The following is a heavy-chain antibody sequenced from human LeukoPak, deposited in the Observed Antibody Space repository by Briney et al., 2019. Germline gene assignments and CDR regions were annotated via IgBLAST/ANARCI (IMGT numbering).Heavy chain of an antibody. CDR2: TYSGST. Sequence: GGSLRLSWAASGFTVSNNYISWVRQPPGKGLEWVSVTYSGSTDYADSVKGRFTISRDNSKNTLYLQMNSLRAEDTAVYYFARDQNYWGQGTLVTVSS. CDR3: ARDQNY. CDR1: GFTVSNNY. V-gene: IGHV3-66*03. J-gene: IGHJ4*02.